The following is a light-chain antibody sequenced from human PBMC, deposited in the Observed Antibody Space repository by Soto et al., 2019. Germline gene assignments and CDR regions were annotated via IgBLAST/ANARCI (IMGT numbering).Light chain of an antibody. V-gene: IGKV3D-15*01. J-gene: IGKJ5*01. Sequence: EILMTQSPDTLSVSPGESATLSCRASQRVYSNLAWYQQRPGQAPRLLIYGASSRATGIPARFSGSGSGTDFTLTISRLEPEDFAVYYCQQYGDSPRTFGQGTRLEIK. CDR2: GAS. CDR1: QRVYSN. CDR3: QQYGDSPRT.